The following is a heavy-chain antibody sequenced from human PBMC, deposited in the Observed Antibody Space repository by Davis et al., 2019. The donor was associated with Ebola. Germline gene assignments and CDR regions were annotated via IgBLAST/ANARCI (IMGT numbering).Heavy chain of an antibody. CDR1: GGTFSSYA. CDR3: ARDSGYDFTLGY. D-gene: IGHD5-12*01. V-gene: IGHV1-69*04. CDR2: IIPLLGIA. Sequence: AASVKVSCKASGGTFSSYAISWVRQAPGQGPEWMGRIIPLLGIANYAQKFQGSVTITADKSTGTAYMELSSLRSEDTAVYYCARDSGYDFTLGYWGQGTLVTVSS. J-gene: IGHJ4*02.